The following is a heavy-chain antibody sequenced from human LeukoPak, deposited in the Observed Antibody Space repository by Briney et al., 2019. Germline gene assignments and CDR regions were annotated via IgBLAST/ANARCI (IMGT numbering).Heavy chain of an antibody. CDR3: ATTTVTTFYAFDI. CDR2: ISSSSSTI. D-gene: IGHD4-17*01. J-gene: IGHJ3*02. CDR1: GFTFSSYS. Sequence: GGSLRLSCAASGFTFSSYSMNWVRQAPGKGLEWVSYISSSSSTIYYADSVKGRFTISRDNAKNSLYLQMNSLRAEDTAVYYCATTTVTTFYAFDIWGQGTMVTVSS. V-gene: IGHV3-48*01.